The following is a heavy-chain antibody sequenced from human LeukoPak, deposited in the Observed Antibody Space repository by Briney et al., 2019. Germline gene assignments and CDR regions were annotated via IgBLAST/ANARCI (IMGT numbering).Heavy chain of an antibody. V-gene: IGHV3-53*01. CDR1: GFSVSNNY. J-gene: IGHJ4*02. CDR3: ARDVLRPAVGCY. D-gene: IGHD2-8*01. Sequence: GGSLRLFCAASGFSVSNNYMSWVRQAPGKGLEWVSVIYSGGSTYHADSVKGRFTISRDNSKNTLYLQMNSLRAEDTAVYYCARDVLRPAVGCYWGQGTLVTVSS. CDR2: IYSGGST.